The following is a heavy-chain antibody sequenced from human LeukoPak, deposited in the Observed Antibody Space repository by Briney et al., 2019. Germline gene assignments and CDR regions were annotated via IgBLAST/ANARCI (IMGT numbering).Heavy chain of an antibody. J-gene: IGHJ5*02. CDR2: INPNSGGT. D-gene: IGHD6-13*01. Sequence: ALVKVSCKASGYTFTGYYMHWVRQAPGQGLEWMGWINPNSGGTNYAQKFQGRVTMTRDTSISTAYMELSRLRSDDTAVYYCARGIIAAAGTYWFDPWGQGTLVTVSS. CDR3: ARGIIAAAGTYWFDP. CDR1: GYTFTGYY. V-gene: IGHV1-2*02.